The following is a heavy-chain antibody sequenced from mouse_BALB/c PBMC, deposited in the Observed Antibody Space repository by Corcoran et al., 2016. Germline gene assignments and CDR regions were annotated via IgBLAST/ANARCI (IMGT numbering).Heavy chain of an antibody. J-gene: IGHJ4*01. CDR1: GYTFTNYG. V-gene: IGHV1-26*01. Sequence: GPELKKPGETVKISCKASGYTFTNYGMNWVKQSHGKNLEWIGLINPYNGGTSYNQKFKGKATLTVDKSSSTAYMELLSLTSEDSAVYYCTAMDYWGQGTSVTVSS. CDR2: INPYNGGT. CDR3: TAMDY.